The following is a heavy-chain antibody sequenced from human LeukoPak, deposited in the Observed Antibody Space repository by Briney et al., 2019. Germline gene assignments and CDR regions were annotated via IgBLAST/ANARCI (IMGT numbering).Heavy chain of an antibody. J-gene: IGHJ3*02. CDR1: GYTFSSYG. V-gene: IGHV1-18*01. CDR2: ISAYNGNT. CDR3: ARDRAAKIVVVITTNPFHI. D-gene: IGHD3-22*01. Sequence: GASVKVSCKASGYTFSSYGISWVRQAPGQGLEWMGWISAYNGNTNYAQNLQGRVTMTTDTSTTTAYMELRSLTSDDTAVYYCARDRAAKIVVVITTNPFHIWGQGTMVTVSS.